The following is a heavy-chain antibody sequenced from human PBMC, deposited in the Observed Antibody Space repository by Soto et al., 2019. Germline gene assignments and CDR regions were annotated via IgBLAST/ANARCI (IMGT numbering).Heavy chain of an antibody. Sequence: QVQLVQSGAEVKKPGSSVKVSCKASGGTFSSYTISWVRKAPGQGLEWMGRIIPILGITNYEQKFQGRGTITADKSTSTAYMELSSLRSEDTAVYDCASPNPLRGSGFLFDYFGQGTLVTVSS. CDR2: IIPILGIT. J-gene: IGHJ4*02. D-gene: IGHD4-17*01. CDR3: ASPNPLRGSGFLFDY. CDR1: GGTFSSYT. V-gene: IGHV1-69*02.